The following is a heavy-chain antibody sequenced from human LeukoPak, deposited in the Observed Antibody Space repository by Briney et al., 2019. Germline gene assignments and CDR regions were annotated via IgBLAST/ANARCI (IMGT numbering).Heavy chain of an antibody. Sequence: SETLSLTCTVSGGSISSYYWSWIRQPPGKGLEWIGYIYYSGSTNYNPSLKSRVTISVDTSKNQFSLKLSSVTAADTAVYYCARDPLNYYDSSGYNVVAFDIWGQGTMVTVSS. J-gene: IGHJ3*02. D-gene: IGHD3-22*01. CDR2: IYYSGST. CDR3: ARDPLNYYDSSGYNVVAFDI. CDR1: GGSISSYY. V-gene: IGHV4-59*01.